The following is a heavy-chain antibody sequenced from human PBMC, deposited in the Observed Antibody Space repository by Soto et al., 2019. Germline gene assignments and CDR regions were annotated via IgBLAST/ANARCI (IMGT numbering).Heavy chain of an antibody. D-gene: IGHD6-19*01. CDR3: ASVISIYRSASITDY. Sequence: QVQLVQSGAEVKKPGASVKVSCKASGYTFTTYGISWVRQAPGQGLEWMGWISTYKANTNYAQNFQGRVTMTTDTSTSTAYMELRSLRSDDTAVYYCASVISIYRSASITDYWGQGTLVTVSS. J-gene: IGHJ4*02. CDR2: ISTYKANT. CDR1: GYTFTTYG. V-gene: IGHV1-18*04.